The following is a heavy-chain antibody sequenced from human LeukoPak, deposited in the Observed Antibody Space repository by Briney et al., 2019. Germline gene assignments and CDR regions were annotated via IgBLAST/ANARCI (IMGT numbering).Heavy chain of an antibody. Sequence: GASVKVSCKASGGTFSSYAISWVRQAPGQGLEWMGWISAYNGNTNYAQKLQGRVTMTTDTSTSTAYMELRSLRSDDTAVYYCARANRVFGYYFDYWGQGTLVTVSS. J-gene: IGHJ4*02. CDR1: GGTFSSYA. CDR3: ARANRVFGYYFDY. V-gene: IGHV1-18*01. CDR2: ISAYNGNT. D-gene: IGHD3-3*01.